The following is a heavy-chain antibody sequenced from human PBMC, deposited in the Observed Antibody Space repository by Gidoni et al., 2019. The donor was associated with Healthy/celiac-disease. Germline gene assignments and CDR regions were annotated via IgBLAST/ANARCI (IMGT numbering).Heavy chain of an antibody. J-gene: IGHJ3*02. CDR3: ARAYYYDSSGAFDI. D-gene: IGHD3-22*01. Sequence: GFTFSSYAMHWVRQAPGKGLEWVAVISYDGSNKYYADSVKGRFTISRDNSKNTLYLQMNSLRAEDTAVYYCARAYYYDSSGAFDIWGQGTMVTVSS. V-gene: IGHV3-30-3*01. CDR2: ISYDGSNK. CDR1: GFTFSSYA.